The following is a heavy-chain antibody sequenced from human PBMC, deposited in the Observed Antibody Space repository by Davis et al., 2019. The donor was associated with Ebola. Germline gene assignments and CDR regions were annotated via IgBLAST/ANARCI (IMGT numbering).Heavy chain of an antibody. CDR3: ARTTKTNVEDSGLGYNFFDS. J-gene: IGHJ5*01. CDR2: TSHSGYT. D-gene: IGHD5-18*01. Sequence: MPSETLSLTCAVYGGSFSDYFWSWIRQPPGKGLEWIGETSHSGYTNYSPSLMSRVTISVDSSKSQFSLKINSVTAADTAVYYCARTTKTNVEDSGLGYNFFDSWGQGTLVSVSS. V-gene: IGHV4-34*01. CDR1: GGSFSDYF.